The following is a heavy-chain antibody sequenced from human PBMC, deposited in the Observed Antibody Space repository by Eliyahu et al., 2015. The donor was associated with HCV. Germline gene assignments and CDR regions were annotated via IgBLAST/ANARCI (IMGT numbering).Heavy chain of an antibody. D-gene: IGHD2-2*01. CDR2: INPNSGGT. V-gene: IGHV1-2*04. J-gene: IGHJ5*02. CDR3: AREGRDCSSTSCHNWFDP. CDR1: GXXFXGXY. Sequence: QVQLVQSGAEVKKPGASVKVSCKASGXXFXGXYMHWVRQAPGQGLEWMGWINPNSGGTNYAQKFQGWVTMTRDTSISTAYMELSRLRSDDTAVYYCAREGRDCSSTSCHNWFDPWGQGTLVTVSS.